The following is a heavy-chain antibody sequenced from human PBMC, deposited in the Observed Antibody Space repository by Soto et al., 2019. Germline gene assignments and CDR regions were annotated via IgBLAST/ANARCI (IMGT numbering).Heavy chain of an antibody. CDR1: GYTFTGYY. Sequence: ASVKVSCKASGYTFTGYYMHWVRQAPGQGLEWMGWINPNSGGTNYAQKFQGRVTMTRDTSISTAYMELSRLRSDDTAVYYCARYKSLIAARTGTEAGQPFDYWGQGTLVTVSS. CDR3: ARYKSLIAARTGTEAGQPFDY. J-gene: IGHJ4*02. CDR2: INPNSGGT. V-gene: IGHV1-2*02. D-gene: IGHD6-6*01.